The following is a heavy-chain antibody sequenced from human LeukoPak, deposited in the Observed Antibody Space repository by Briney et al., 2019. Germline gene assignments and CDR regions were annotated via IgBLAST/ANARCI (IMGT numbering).Heavy chain of an antibody. CDR2: MYYSGST. D-gene: IGHD3-22*01. CDR3: ARGGDSSGYEGRFDP. CDR1: GASISSHFYY. J-gene: IGHJ5*02. Sequence: SETLSLTCTVSGASISSHFYYWGWIRQPPGKGLEWIGTMYYSGSTYYNPSLKSRLTILVDTSKNQFSLILNSVTDADTAVYYCARGGDSSGYEGRFDPWGQGTLVTVSS. V-gene: IGHV4-39*07.